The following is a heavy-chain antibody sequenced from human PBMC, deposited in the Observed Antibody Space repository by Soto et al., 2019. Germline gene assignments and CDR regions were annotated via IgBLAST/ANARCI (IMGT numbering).Heavy chain of an antibody. Sequence: SETLSLTCTVSGDSVTSDSYFWSWIRQHPGKGLEWIGYIYYSGSTYYNPSLKSRVTISVDTSKNQFSLKLSSVTAADTAVYYCARDRSGSSSWYHRAFDIWGQGTMVTVSS. V-gene: IGHV4-31*03. CDR2: IYYSGST. CDR3: ARDRSGSSSWYHRAFDI. D-gene: IGHD6-13*01. CDR1: GDSVTSDSYF. J-gene: IGHJ3*02.